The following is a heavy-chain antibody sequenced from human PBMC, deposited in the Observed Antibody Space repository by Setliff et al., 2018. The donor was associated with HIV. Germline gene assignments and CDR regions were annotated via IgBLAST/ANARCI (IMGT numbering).Heavy chain of an antibody. CDR2: ILYGGNT. CDR1: GGSISSGGYY. J-gene: IGHJ6*03. D-gene: IGHD3-3*01. V-gene: IGHV4-39*07. CDR3: ARTHYNFNLLEYYYYYYMDV. Sequence: SETLSLTCSVSGGSISSGGYYWGWIRQPPGKGPEWIANILYGGNTYYNPSLKRRVSMSVDTSKNQFSLNLSSMTAADTAVYYCARTHYNFNLLEYYYYYYMDVWGKGTTVTVSS.